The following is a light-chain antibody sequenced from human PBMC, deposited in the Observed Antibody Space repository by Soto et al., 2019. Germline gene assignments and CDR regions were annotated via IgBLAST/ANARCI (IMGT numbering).Light chain of an antibody. J-gene: IGKJ1*01. Sequence: EVVLTQSPGTLSLSPGERATLSCRASQTVDSTYLAWYQQKPGQAPRLIIYGASSRAAGIPDRFSGSGSGTDFTLTISSLEPEDFAVYYCHQFATTRSFGQGTKV. CDR2: GAS. CDR3: HQFATTRS. CDR1: QTVDSTY. V-gene: IGKV3-20*01.